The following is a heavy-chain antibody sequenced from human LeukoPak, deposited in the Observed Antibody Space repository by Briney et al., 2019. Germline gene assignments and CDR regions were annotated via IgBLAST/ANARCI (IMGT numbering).Heavy chain of an antibody. J-gene: IGHJ3*02. CDR2: NYPGDSDT. D-gene: IGHD3-10*01. CDR3: ARHTMVRVPLDAFDI. Sequence: KDGASLQISCKGSGSLFTSYWIGWGRPLPGKGLEWMGMNYPGDSDTKYSPSFQGQVTISADKSISTAYLQWSSLKASDTAMYYCARHTMVRVPLDAFDIWSQGTMVTVSS. CDR1: GSLFTSYW. V-gene: IGHV5-51*01.